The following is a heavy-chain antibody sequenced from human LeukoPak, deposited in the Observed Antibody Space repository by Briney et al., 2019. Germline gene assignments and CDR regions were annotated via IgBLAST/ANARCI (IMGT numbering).Heavy chain of an antibody. CDR2: FDPEDGET. D-gene: IGHD5-12*01. CDR1: GYTLTELS. Sequence: ASVKVSCKVSGYTLTELSMHWVRQAPGKGLEWMGGFDPEDGETIYAQKFQGRVTMTEDTSTDTAYMELSSLRSEDTAVYYCATDIVAMSAYYYGMDVWGKGTTVTVSS. V-gene: IGHV1-24*01. CDR3: ATDIVAMSAYYYGMDV. J-gene: IGHJ6*04.